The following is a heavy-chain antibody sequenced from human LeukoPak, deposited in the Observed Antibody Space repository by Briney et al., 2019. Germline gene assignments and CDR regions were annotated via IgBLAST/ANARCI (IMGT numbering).Heavy chain of an antibody. CDR3: ARGRSLGSGSYYWFDY. Sequence: GGSLRLSCAASGFTFSSYGMHWVRQAPGNGLEWVAVIWYDGSNKYYADSVKGRFTISRDNSKNTLYLQMNSLRAEDTAVYYCARGRSLGSGSYYWFDYWGQGTLVTVSS. CDR2: IWYDGSNK. J-gene: IGHJ4*02. V-gene: IGHV3-33*01. CDR1: GFTFSSYG. D-gene: IGHD3-10*01.